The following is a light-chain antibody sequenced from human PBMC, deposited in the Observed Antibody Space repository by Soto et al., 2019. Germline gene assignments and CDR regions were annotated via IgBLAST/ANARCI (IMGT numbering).Light chain of an antibody. CDR3: QSYDSSLSGLV. Sequence: QSALTQPPSASGSPGQSVTISCTGTKNDIGVYDFVSWYQHHPGKAPRLIIYEVVQRPSGVPDRFSGSKSGNTASLTVSGLQAADEADYYCQSYDSSLSGLVFGGGTKVTVL. CDR2: EVV. CDR1: KNDIGVYDF. J-gene: IGLJ2*01. V-gene: IGLV2-8*01.